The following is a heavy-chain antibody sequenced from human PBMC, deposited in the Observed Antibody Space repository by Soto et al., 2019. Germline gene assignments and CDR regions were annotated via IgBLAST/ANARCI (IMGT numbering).Heavy chain of an antibody. J-gene: IGHJ4*02. D-gene: IGHD3-10*01. CDR2: VIPLFGTS. CDR3: AREDYYGSGRRGY. V-gene: IGHV1-69*01. Sequence: QVQLVQSGAEVKKPGSSVKVSCKASGGTFSNNVIYWVRQAPGQGLEWMGGVIPLFGTSNYAQKFQGRVTITADESTSTAYMDLISLRSEDTAVYYCAREDYYGSGRRGYWGQGPLVTVSS. CDR1: GGTFSNNV.